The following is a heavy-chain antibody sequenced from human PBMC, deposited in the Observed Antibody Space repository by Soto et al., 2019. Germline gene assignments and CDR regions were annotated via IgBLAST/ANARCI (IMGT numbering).Heavy chain of an antibody. V-gene: IGHV4-39*01. Sequence: SETLSLTCTVSGDSIGTTHSYWSWIRQSPGKGLEWIGNIHYSGSTYYMPSLRSRVTLSVDTSKNQFSLRLTSVTAEDTAVYYCARHEGNGNVWPLDYWGQGILVTVSS. CDR1: GDSIGTTHSY. J-gene: IGHJ4*02. CDR3: ARHEGNGNVWPLDY. D-gene: IGHD2-8*01. CDR2: IHYSGST.